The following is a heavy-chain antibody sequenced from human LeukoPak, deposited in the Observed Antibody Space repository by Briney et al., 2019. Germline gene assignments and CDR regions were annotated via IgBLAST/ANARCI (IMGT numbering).Heavy chain of an antibody. V-gene: IGHV3-48*03. Sequence: GGSLRLSCAASGFTSSSSVLNRVRQAPGKGLEWVSYISSSGSFMYYADSVKGRFTISRDNAKKSLYLQMNSMRAEDTAVYYCAKEWAYSGIYWGQGTLVTVSS. D-gene: IGHD1-26*01. J-gene: IGHJ4*02. CDR2: ISSSGSFM. CDR3: AKEWAYSGIY. CDR1: GFTSSSSV.